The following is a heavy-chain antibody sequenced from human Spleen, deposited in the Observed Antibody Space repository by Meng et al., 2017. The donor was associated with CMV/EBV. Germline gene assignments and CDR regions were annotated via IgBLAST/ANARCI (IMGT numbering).Heavy chain of an antibody. CDR2: FSPGDSDT. Sequence: SCKGSGYSFTSYWSGWVRQMSGKGLEWMGIFSPGDSDTRYSPSFQGQVTFSADKSISTAYLQWSSLKASDTAMYYCATSVTAIFDYWGQGTLVTVSS. V-gene: IGHV5-51*01. J-gene: IGHJ4*02. D-gene: IGHD2-21*02. CDR1: GYSFTSYW. CDR3: ATSVTAIFDY.